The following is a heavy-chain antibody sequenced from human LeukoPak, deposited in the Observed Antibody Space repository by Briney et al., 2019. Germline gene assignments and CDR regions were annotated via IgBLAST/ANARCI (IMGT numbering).Heavy chain of an antibody. V-gene: IGHV3-23*01. Sequence: GGSLRLSCVASGFTFSTYGMSWVRQAQGKGLEWVSAISGSGGSTYYADSVKGRFTISRDNSKNTLYLQMNSLRAEDTAVYYCAKDGGEYYDILTGYYPRLYYMDVWGKGTTVTISS. J-gene: IGHJ6*03. CDR1: GFTFSTYG. D-gene: IGHD3-9*01. CDR2: ISGSGGST. CDR3: AKDGGEYYDILTGYYPRLYYMDV.